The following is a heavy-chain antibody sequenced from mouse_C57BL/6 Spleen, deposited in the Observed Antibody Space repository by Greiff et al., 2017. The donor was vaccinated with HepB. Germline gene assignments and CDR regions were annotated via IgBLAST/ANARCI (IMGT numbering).Heavy chain of an antibody. V-gene: IGHV10-1*01. CDR1: GFSFNTYA. CDR3: VRQAYYSNRYAMDY. CDR2: IRSKSNNYAT. Sequence: EVKLMGSGGGLVQPKGSLKLSCAASGFSFNTYAMNWVRQAPGKGLEWVARIRSKSNNYATYYADSVKDRFTISRDDSESMLYLQMNNLKTEDTAMYYCVRQAYYSNRYAMDYWGQGTSVTVSS. D-gene: IGHD2-5*01. J-gene: IGHJ4*01.